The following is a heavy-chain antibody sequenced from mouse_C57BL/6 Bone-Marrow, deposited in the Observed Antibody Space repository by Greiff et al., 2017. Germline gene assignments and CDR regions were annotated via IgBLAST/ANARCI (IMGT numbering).Heavy chain of an antibody. V-gene: IGHV1-81*01. CDR1: GYTFTSYG. Sequence: VQLQQSGAELARPGASVKLSCKASGYTFTSYGISWVKQRTGQGLEWIGEIYPRSGNTYYNAKFKGKATLTADKSSSTAYMELRSLTSEDSAVYFCARVEFAYWGQGTLVTVSA. CDR3: ARVEFAY. CDR2: IYPRSGNT. J-gene: IGHJ3*01.